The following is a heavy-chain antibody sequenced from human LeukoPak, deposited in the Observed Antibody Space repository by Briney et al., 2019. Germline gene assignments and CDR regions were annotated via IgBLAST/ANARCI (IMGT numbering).Heavy chain of an antibody. V-gene: IGHV4-4*07. D-gene: IGHD4-17*01. CDR1: GGSISSYY. CDR3: ARRNGDYVSDAFDI. J-gene: IGHJ3*02. Sequence: PSETLSLTCTVSGGSISSYYWSWIRQPAGKGLEWIGRIYTSGSTNYNPSLKSRVTMSVDTSKNQFSLKLSSVTAADTVVYYCARRNGDYVSDAFDIWGQGTMVTVSS. CDR2: IYTSGST.